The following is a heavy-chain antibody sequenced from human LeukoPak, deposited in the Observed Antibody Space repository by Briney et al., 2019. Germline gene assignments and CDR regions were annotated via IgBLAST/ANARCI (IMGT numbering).Heavy chain of an antibody. J-gene: IGHJ4*02. CDR3: AKVDTAMVNRLYYFDY. V-gene: IGHV3-23*01. CDR2: ISGSGCST. D-gene: IGHD5-18*01. CDR1: GFTFSSYA. Sequence: GGSLRLFCAASGFTFSSYAMSWVRQAPGKGLEWVSAISGSGCSTYYADSVKGRFTISRENSKNTLYLQMNSLRGEDTAVYYCAKVDTAMVNRLYYFDYWGQGTLVTVSS.